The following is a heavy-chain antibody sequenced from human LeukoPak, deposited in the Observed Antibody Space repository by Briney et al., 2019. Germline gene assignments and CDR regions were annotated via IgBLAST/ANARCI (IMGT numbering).Heavy chain of an antibody. Sequence: GGSLRLSCAASGFTFSSYAMSWVRQAPGKGLEWVSAISGSGGSTYYADSVKGRFTISRDNSKNSLYLQMNSLRAEDTAVYYCAKGDSSGWYEYWGQGTLVTVSS. V-gene: IGHV3-23*01. CDR2: ISGSGGST. CDR1: GFTFSSYA. D-gene: IGHD6-19*01. CDR3: AKGDSSGWYEY. J-gene: IGHJ4*02.